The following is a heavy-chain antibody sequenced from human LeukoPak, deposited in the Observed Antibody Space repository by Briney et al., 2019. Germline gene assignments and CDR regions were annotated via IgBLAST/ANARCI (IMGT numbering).Heavy chain of an antibody. CDR2: IYYSGST. Sequence: SETLSLTCTVSGGSISSSSYYWGWIRQPPGKGLEWIGSIYYSGSTYYNPSLKSRVTISVDTSKNQFSLKLSPVTAADTAVYYCARGVLLWFGELSNLDPWGQGTLVTVSS. V-gene: IGHV4-39*01. CDR1: GGSISSSSYY. D-gene: IGHD3-10*01. CDR3: ARGVLLWFGELSNLDP. J-gene: IGHJ5*02.